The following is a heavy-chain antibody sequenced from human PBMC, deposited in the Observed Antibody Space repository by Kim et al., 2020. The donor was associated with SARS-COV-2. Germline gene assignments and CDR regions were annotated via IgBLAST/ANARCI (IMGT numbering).Heavy chain of an antibody. D-gene: IGHD2-2*01. Sequence: GGSLRLSCAASGLTFSSYAVSWVRQAPGKGLEWVSAVSSSGGTTYYADSVKGRFINSRDNSENTVYLQMNGLRAEDTAVYYCAKEGAPAAKYGMDVWGQG. CDR2: VSSSGGTT. CDR1: GLTFSSYA. J-gene: IGHJ6*02. V-gene: IGHV3-23*01. CDR3: AKEGAPAAKYGMDV.